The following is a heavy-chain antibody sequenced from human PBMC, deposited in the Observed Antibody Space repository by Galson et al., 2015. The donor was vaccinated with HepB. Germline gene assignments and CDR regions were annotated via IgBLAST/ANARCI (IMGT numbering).Heavy chain of an antibody. V-gene: IGHV5-10-1*01. D-gene: IGHD4-17*01. J-gene: IGHJ4*02. CDR1: GYSFTSYW. CDR3: ARHGKLGGQDFGGSSDYGL. Sequence: QSGAEVKKPGESLGISCKGSGYSFTSYWISWVRQMPGKGLEWMGRIDPSDSYTNYSPSFQGHVTISADKSISTAYLQWSSLKASDTAMYYCARHGKLGGQDFGGSSDYGLWGQGTLVTVSS. CDR2: IDPSDSYT.